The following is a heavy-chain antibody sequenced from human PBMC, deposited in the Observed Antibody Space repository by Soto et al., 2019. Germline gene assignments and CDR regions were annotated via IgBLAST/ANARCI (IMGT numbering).Heavy chain of an antibody. CDR3: AKDRTVATVYYYYGMDV. J-gene: IGHJ6*02. CDR2: ISVSGGST. CDR1: GFTFSSYA. D-gene: IGHD2-21*02. Sequence: GGSLRLSCAASGFTFSSYAMSWVRQAPGKGLEWVSAISVSGGSTYYADFVKGRFTISRDNSKNTLYLQMNSLRAEDTAVYYCAKDRTVATVYYYYGMDVWGQGTTVTVSS. V-gene: IGHV3-23*01.